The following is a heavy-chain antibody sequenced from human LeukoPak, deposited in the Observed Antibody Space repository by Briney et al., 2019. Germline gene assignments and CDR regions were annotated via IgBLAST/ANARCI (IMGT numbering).Heavy chain of an antibody. CDR3: ATRPATETYFGVFDY. CDR1: GITFSNHA. D-gene: IGHD1-1*01. J-gene: IGHJ4*02. V-gene: IGHV3-23*01. Sequence: GGSLRLSCAASGITFSNHAMTWVRQAPGKGLEWVSGITGSGANTYYAESVKGRFTISRDNSRNTLYLQMNSLRAEDAALYYCATRPATETYFGVFDYWGQGTPVTVSS. CDR2: ITGSGANT.